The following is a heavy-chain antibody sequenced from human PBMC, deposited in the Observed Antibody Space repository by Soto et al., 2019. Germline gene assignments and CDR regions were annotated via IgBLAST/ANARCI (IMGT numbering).Heavy chain of an antibody. CDR1: GFTFDDYA. J-gene: IGHJ4*02. D-gene: IGHD2-15*01. CDR2: ISWNGNII. CDR3: AKGGPDAFCGGGRCYFDS. V-gene: IGHV3-9*01. Sequence: EVQLVESGGGLVQPGRSLRLSCAASGFTFDDYAMHWVRRVPGKGLEWVSSISWNGNIIGYADSVKGRFTISRDNAKNSQDLQMNSLRPEDTALYYCAKGGPDAFCGGGRCYFDSWGQGTLVTVSS.